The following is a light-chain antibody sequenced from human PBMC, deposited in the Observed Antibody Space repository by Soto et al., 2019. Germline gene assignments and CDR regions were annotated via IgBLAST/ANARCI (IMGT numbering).Light chain of an antibody. CDR2: GAS. CDR3: QQYNNWPPLT. V-gene: IGKV3-20*01. CDR1: QSVSSSY. J-gene: IGKJ4*01. Sequence: EIVLTQSRRTLSLSPGNGCHLXCRALQSVSSSYLAWYQQKPGQAPRLLIYGASIRATGIPDRFSGSGSGTDFTLTISRLEPEDFAVYYCQQYNNWPPLTFGGGTKVDIK.